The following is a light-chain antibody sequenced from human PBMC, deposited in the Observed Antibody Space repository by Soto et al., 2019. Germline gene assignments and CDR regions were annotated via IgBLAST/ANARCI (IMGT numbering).Light chain of an antibody. J-gene: IGLJ2*01. V-gene: IGLV1-44*01. Sequence: QSVLTQPPSASGTPGQRVTISCSGSGSNIGSDTVNWYQQLPGTAPKLLIYSINQRPSGVPDRFSGSKSGTSASLAIRGLQSDDEADYYCAAWDDSLNGVVFGGGTKLTVL. CDR1: GSNIGSDT. CDR3: AAWDDSLNGVV. CDR2: SIN.